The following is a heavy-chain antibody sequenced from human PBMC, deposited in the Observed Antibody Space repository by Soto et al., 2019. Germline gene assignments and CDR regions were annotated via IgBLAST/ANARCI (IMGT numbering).Heavy chain of an antibody. CDR1: GFSLSTSGVG. CDR2: IYWDDDK. Sequence: QITLKESGPTLVKPTQTLTLTCTFSGFSLSTSGVGVGWIRQPPGKALEWLALIYWDDDKRYSPSLKSRLTITKDTSKNPVVLTMTHMDTVDTATYYCAHRNYYGSGSYYDQYNWFAPWGQGTLVTVSS. CDR3: AHRNYYGSGSYYDQYNWFAP. D-gene: IGHD3-10*01. J-gene: IGHJ5*02. V-gene: IGHV2-5*02.